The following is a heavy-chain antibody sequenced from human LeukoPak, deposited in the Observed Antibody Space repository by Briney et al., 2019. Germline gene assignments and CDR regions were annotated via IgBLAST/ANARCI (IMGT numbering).Heavy chain of an antibody. J-gene: IGHJ4*02. D-gene: IGHD5-18*01. Sequence: SETLSLTCTVSGGSISSYYWSWIRQPPGKGLEWIGYIYYSGSTNYNPSLKSRVTISVDTSKNQFSLKLSSVTAADTAVYYCAATKGRYSHGPQAYWGQGTLVTVSS. CDR2: IYYSGST. CDR1: GGSISSYY. CDR3: AATKGRYSHGPQAY. V-gene: IGHV4-59*01.